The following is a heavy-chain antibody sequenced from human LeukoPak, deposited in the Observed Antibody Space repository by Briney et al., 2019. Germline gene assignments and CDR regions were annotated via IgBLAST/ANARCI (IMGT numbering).Heavy chain of an antibody. CDR1: GGSISSGGYS. D-gene: IGHD2-15*01. CDR2: IYYSGST. V-gene: IGHV4-30-4*07. J-gene: IGHJ3*02. CDR3: QQGYCSGGSCIDAFDI. Sequence: SETLSLTCAVSGGSISSGGYSWSWIQQPPGKGLEWIGYIYYSGSTNYNPSLKSRVTISVDTSKNQFSLKLSSVTAADTAVYYCQQGYCSGGSCIDAFDIWGQGTMVTVSS.